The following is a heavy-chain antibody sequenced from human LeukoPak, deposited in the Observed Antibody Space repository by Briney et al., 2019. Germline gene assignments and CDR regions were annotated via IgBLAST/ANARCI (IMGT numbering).Heavy chain of an antibody. CDR3: ATEGDLSYYGFDY. CDR2: VDPEDGET. CDR1: GYTFTDYY. Sequence: ASVKVSCKVSGYTFTDYYMHWVQQAPGKGLEWMGLVDPEDGETIYAEKFQGRVTITADTSTDTAYMELSSLRSEDTAVYYRATEGDLSYYGFDYWGQGTLVTVSS. D-gene: IGHD1-26*01. J-gene: IGHJ4*02. V-gene: IGHV1-69-2*01.